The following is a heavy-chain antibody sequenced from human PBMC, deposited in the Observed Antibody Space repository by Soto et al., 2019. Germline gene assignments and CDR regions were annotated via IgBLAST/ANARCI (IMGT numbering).Heavy chain of an antibody. Sequence: SVKVCCKASGGTFSSYAISWVRQAPGQGLEWMGGIIPIFGTANYAKKFQGRVTITADESTSTAYMELSSLRSEDTDVYYCARDRWELPGYWGQGTLVTVSS. CDR1: GGTFSSYA. J-gene: IGHJ4*02. V-gene: IGHV1-69*13. CDR2: IIPIFGTA. CDR3: ARDRWELPGY. D-gene: IGHD1-26*01.